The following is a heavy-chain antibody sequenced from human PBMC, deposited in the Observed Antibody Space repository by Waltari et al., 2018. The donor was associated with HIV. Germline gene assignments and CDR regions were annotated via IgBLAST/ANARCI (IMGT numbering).Heavy chain of an antibody. CDR1: GYTFTDYY. J-gene: IGHJ3*02. CDR3: ARDRSKYGSGSYDAFDI. CDR2: IHPCSGGT. D-gene: IGHD3-10*01. V-gene: IGHV1-2*06. Sequence: QVQLVQSGAEVKKPGASVKVSCKAAGYTFTDYYIHWVRQAPGQGLEGMGRIHPCSGGTNFAQKVQVRVTMTRDTSISTVYMELNRLGSDDTAVYDCARDRSKYGSGSYDAFDIWGQETMVTVSS.